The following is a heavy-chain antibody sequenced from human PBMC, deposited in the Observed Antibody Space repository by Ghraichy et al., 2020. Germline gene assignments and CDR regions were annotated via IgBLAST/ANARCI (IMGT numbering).Heavy chain of an antibody. Sequence: SETLSLTCAVYGGSFSGYYWSWIRQPPGKGLEWIGEINHSGSTNYNPSLKSRVTISVDTSKNQFSLKLSSVTAADTAVYYCARCPEYYDFWSGYVYYYYYGMDVWVHVSTVTVSS. V-gene: IGHV4-34*01. CDR1: GGSFSGYY. J-gene: IGHJ6*02. D-gene: IGHD3-3*01. CDR3: ARCPEYYDFWSGYVYYYYYGMDV. CDR2: INHSGST.